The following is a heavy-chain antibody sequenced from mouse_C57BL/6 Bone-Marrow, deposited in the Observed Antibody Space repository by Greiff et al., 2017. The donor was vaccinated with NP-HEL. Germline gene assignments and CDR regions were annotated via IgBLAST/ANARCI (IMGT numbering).Heavy chain of an antibody. V-gene: IGHV14-2*01. CDR1: GFNIKDYY. CDR3: ARRHYGSSYVRGYAMDY. D-gene: IGHD1-1*01. CDR2: IDPEDGET. Sequence: VQLQQSGAELVKPGASVKLSCTASGFNIKDYYMHWVKQRTEQGLEWIGRIDPEDGETKYAPKFQGKAPITADTSSNTAYLQLSSLTSEDTAVYYCARRHYGSSYVRGYAMDYWGQGTSVTVSS. J-gene: IGHJ4*01.